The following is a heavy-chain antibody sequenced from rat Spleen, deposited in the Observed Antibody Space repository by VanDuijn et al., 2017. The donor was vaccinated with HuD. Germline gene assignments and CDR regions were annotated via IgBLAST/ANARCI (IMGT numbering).Heavy chain of an antibody. D-gene: IGHD1-8*01. V-gene: IGHV2S63*01. Sequence: VQLKESGPGLVQPSQTLSLTCTVSGFSLTTNGVSWVRQPPGKGLEWMGVMWSGGSTAYNSALKSRLSITRDTSKNQVFLKMNSLQTDDTGTYYCARDQYDFDSWGLGVMVTVSS. CDR3: ARDQYDFDS. J-gene: IGHJ2*01. CDR1: GFSLTTNG. CDR2: MWSGGST.